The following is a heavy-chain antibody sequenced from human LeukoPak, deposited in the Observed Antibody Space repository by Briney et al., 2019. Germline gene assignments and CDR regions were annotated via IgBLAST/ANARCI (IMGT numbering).Heavy chain of an antibody. V-gene: IGHV4-34*01. CDR1: GGSFSGYY. CDR3: ARAPVATPSEFDY. D-gene: IGHD5-12*01. CDR2: INHSGST. Sequence: SETLSLTCAVYGGSFSGYYWSWIRQPPGKGLEWIGEINHSGSTNYNPSLKSRVTISVDTSKNQFSLKLSSVTAADTAVYYCARAPVATPSEFDYWGQGTLVTVSS. J-gene: IGHJ4*02.